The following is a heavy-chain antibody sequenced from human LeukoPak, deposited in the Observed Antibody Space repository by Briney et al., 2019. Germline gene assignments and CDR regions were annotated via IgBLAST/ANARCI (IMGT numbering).Heavy chain of an antibody. CDR1: GFTFSSYA. Sequence: GGSLRLSCAASGFTFSSYAMHWVRQAPGKGLEWVAVISYDGSNKYYADSVKGRFTISRDNSKNTLYLQMNSLRAEDTAVYYCAKDGLHDYSKIFYWGQGTLVTVSS. V-gene: IGHV3-30-3*01. CDR2: ISYDGSNK. J-gene: IGHJ4*02. CDR3: AKDGLHDYSKIFY. D-gene: IGHD4-11*01.